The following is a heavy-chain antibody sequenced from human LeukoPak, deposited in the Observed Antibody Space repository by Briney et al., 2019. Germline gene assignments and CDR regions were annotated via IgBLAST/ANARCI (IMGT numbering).Heavy chain of an antibody. Sequence: SETLSLTCAVYGGSFSDYYWIWIRQSPGRGLEWIGEINHSGNTNYNPSLKSRVTISVDTSKNQFSLRLNSVTAADTAVYYCARHHYGDYYTYYGVDVWGQGTTVTVSS. CDR3: ARHHYGDYYTYYGVDV. D-gene: IGHD4-17*01. CDR1: GGSFSDYY. CDR2: INHSGNT. J-gene: IGHJ6*02. V-gene: IGHV4-34*01.